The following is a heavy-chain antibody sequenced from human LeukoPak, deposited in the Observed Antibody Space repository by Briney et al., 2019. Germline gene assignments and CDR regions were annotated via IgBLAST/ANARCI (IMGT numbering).Heavy chain of an antibody. J-gene: IGHJ4*02. CDR1: EYTFTAYY. V-gene: IGHV1-2*02. CDR3: ARDTSAASALDY. Sequence: ASVKVSCKASEYTFTAYYLHWVRQSPGQGLEWMGCINPINGGTSYAPKFQGRVTMTRDTSINTAYMDLRGLRSDDTAVYYCARDTSAASALDYWGQGTLVTVSS. CDR2: INPINGGT. D-gene: IGHD6-13*01.